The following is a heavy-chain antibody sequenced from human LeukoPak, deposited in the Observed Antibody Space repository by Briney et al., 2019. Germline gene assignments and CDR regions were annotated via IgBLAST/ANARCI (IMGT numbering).Heavy chain of an antibody. D-gene: IGHD6-6*01. V-gene: IGHV3-74*01. Sequence: GGSLRLSCAASGFALSSYWMHWVRQAPGKGLVWVSDINSDGSTTRYADSVKGRFTISRGNAKNTLYLEMNSLRAEDTAVYYCATRDYTSSKYWGQGTLVTVSS. J-gene: IGHJ4*02. CDR1: GFALSSYW. CDR3: ATRDYTSSKY. CDR2: INSDGSTT.